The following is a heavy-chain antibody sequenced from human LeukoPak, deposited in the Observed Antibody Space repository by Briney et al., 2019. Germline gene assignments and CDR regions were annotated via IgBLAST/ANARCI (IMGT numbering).Heavy chain of an antibody. CDR3: ARGSSDWFDP. V-gene: IGHV3-30-3*01. CDR2: ISYDGSNK. Sequence: GGSLRLSCAASGFTFSSYAMHWVREAPGKGLEWVAVISYDGSNKYYADSVKGRFTISRDNSKNTLYLQMNSLRAEDTAVYYCARGSSDWFDPWGQGTLVTVSS. J-gene: IGHJ5*02. CDR1: GFTFSSYA. D-gene: IGHD1-26*01.